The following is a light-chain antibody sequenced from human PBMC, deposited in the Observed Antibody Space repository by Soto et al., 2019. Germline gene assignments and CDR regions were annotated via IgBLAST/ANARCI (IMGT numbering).Light chain of an antibody. CDR2: SNN. Sequence: QAVVTQPPAASGTPGQRVTISCSGSSSNIGSNTVTWYQQLPGTAPKLLIYSNNQRPSGVPDRFSGSKSGTSASRAISGLQSEDEADYYCAAWDDSLNGRRVFGTRTKVTV. CDR1: SSNIGSNT. V-gene: IGLV1-44*01. CDR3: AAWDDSLNGRRV. J-gene: IGLJ1*01.